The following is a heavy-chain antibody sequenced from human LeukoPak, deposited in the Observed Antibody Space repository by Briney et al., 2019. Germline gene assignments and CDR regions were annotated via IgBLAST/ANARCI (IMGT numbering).Heavy chain of an antibody. CDR1: GFTFSNYA. D-gene: IGHD6-19*01. J-gene: IGHJ4*02. Sequence: GGSLRLSCAASGFTFSNYALSWVRQAPGKGLEGVSLLSGSGGRTDYADSVTGRFTISRDNSKNTLYLQMNSLKAEDTAVYYCAKHVRTNGWFFDSWGQGTLVTVSS. CDR3: AKHVRTNGWFFDS. V-gene: IGHV3-23*01. CDR2: LSGSGGRT.